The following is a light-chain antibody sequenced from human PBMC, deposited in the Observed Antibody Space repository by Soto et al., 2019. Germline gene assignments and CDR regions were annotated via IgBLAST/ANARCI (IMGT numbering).Light chain of an antibody. J-gene: IGKJ4*01. CDR3: QQYYTTPLT. V-gene: IGKV4-1*01. CDR1: QTILYSSSNKNY. CDR2: WAS. Sequence: DIVMTQSPDSLAVSLGERATINCKSSQTILYSSSNKNYLAWYQQKPRQPPKLLIYWASTRESGVPDRFSGSGSGTDFTLTISSLQAEDVAVYYCQQYYTTPLTFGGGTKV.